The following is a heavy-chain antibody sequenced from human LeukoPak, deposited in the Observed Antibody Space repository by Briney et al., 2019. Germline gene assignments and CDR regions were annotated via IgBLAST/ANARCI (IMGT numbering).Heavy chain of an antibody. D-gene: IGHD5-24*01. V-gene: IGHV4-61*08. Sequence: SETLSLTCTVSGGSISSGGYYWSWIRQHPGKGLEWIGYIYYSGSTNYNPSLKSRVTISVDTSKNQFSLKLSSVTAADTAVYYCARAKATMIDYWGQGTLVTVSS. J-gene: IGHJ4*02. CDR1: GGSISSGGYY. CDR3: ARAKATMIDY. CDR2: IYYSGST.